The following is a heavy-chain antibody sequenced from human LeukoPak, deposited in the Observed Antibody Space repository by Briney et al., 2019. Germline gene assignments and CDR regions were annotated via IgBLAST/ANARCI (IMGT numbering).Heavy chain of an antibody. CDR2: INPNSGGT. V-gene: IGHV1-2*04. CDR3: ARVRPCGGDCYSDAFDI. D-gene: IGHD2-21*02. CDR1: GYTFTGYY. J-gene: IGHJ3*02. Sequence: ASVKVSCKASGYTFTGYYMHWVRQAPGQGLEWMGWINPNSGGTNYAQKFQGWVTMTRDTSISTAYMELSRLRSDDTAVYYCARVRPCGGDCYSDAFDIWGQGTMVTVSS.